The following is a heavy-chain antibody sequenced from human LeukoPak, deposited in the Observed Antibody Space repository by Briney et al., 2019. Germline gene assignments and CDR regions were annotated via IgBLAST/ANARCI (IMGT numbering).Heavy chain of an antibody. CDR1: GYTLTELS. Sequence: ASVKVSCKVSGYTLTELSMHWVRQAPGKGLEWMGGFDPEDGETIYAQKFQGRVTMTEDTSTDTAYMELSSLRSEDTAVYYCATVSSWRGSYSAMRGGGYWGQGTLVTVSS. CDR2: FDPEDGET. CDR3: ATVSSWRGSYSAMRGGGY. D-gene: IGHD1-26*01. V-gene: IGHV1-24*01. J-gene: IGHJ4*02.